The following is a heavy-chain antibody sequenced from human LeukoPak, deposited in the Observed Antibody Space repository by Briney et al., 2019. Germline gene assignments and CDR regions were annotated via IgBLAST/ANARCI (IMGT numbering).Heavy chain of an antibody. CDR3: AKDRAYYYDSSGYQNRPPYFDY. CDR1: RFTFNTYW. V-gene: IGHV3-48*04. D-gene: IGHD3-22*01. Sequence: PGGSLRLSCAASRFTFNTYWMSWVRQAPGKGLEWVSYISSSSSTIYYADSVKGRFTISRDNAKNSLYLQMNSLRAEDTAVYYCAKDRAYYYDSSGYQNRPPYFDYWGQGTLVTVSS. J-gene: IGHJ4*02. CDR2: ISSSSSTI.